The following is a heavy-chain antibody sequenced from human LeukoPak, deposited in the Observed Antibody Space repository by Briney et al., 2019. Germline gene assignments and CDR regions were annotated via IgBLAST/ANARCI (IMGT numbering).Heavy chain of an antibody. CDR2: INPNSGGT. Sequence: ASVKVSCKASGYTFTGYYMHWVRQAPGQGLEWMGWINPNSGGTNYAQKFQGWVTMTRDTSISTAYMELSRLRSDDTAVYYCARCPGHSSGWYGDENWYFDLWGRGTLVTVSS. J-gene: IGHJ2*01. D-gene: IGHD6-19*01. CDR1: GYTFTGYY. V-gene: IGHV1-2*04. CDR3: ARCPGHSSGWYGDENWYFDL.